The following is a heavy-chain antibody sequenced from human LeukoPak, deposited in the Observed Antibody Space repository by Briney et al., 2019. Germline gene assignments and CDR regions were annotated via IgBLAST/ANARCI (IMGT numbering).Heavy chain of an antibody. CDR2: IYTSGST. Sequence: PSETLSLTCTVSGGSISSYYWSWIRQPAGKGLEWIGRIYTSGSTNYNPSLKSRVTMSVDTSKNQFSLKLSSATAADTAVYYCARDGIAAAGPDYYGMDVWGQGTTVTVSS. CDR1: GGSISSYY. D-gene: IGHD6-13*01. J-gene: IGHJ6*02. V-gene: IGHV4-4*07. CDR3: ARDGIAAAGPDYYGMDV.